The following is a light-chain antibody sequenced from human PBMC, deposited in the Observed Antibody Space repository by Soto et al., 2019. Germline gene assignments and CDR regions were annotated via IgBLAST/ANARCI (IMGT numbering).Light chain of an antibody. J-gene: IGKJ1*01. V-gene: IGKV3-20*01. CDR1: QDFGSRS. CDR2: GAS. CDR3: QQYAGSPET. Sequence: EIVLTQSPGTLSLSPGEKATLSCSASQDFGSRSLAWYQQKPGQAPRLLIYGASTRAAGSPDRFSGTGSGTDFTLTINRLEPEDFAVYYCQQYAGSPETFGQGTKVDIK.